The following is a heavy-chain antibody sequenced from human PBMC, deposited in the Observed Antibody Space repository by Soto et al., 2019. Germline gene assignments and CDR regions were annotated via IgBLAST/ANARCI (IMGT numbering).Heavy chain of an antibody. CDR2: IYHAGSV. Sequence: KTSETLSLTCAVSGYSIASGYYWAWIRQSPGKGLEWIGSIYHAGSVYYNPSLNSRVAVSLDPSKNHFSLKLTSVTAADTAVYYCARTFDYYGMDVWGQGTTVTVSS. J-gene: IGHJ6*02. V-gene: IGHV4-38-2*01. CDR1: GYSIASGYY. CDR3: ARTFDYYGMDV.